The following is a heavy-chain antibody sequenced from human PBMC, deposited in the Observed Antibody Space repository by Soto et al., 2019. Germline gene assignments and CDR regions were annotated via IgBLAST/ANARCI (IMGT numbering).Heavy chain of an antibody. CDR3: ARARQGNDY. Sequence: SETLSLTCTVSGGSISSYYWSWIRQPPGKGLEWIGYIYYSGSTNYNPSLKSRVTISVDTSKNQFSLKLSSVTAADTAVYYCARARQGNDYWGQGTLVTVSS. J-gene: IGHJ4*02. CDR1: GGSISSYY. CDR2: IYYSGST. V-gene: IGHV4-59*01.